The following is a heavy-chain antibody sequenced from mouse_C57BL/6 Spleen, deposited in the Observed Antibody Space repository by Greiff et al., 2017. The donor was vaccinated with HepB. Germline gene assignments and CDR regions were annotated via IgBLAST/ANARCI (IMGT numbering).Heavy chain of an antibody. D-gene: IGHD1-1*01. Sequence: QVQLKESGPELVKPGASVKISCEASGYAFSSSWMNWVKQRPGKGLEWIGRIYPGDGDTNYNGKFKGKATLTADKSSSTAYMQLSSLTSEDSAVYFCARSYDWYFDVWGTGTTVTVSS. J-gene: IGHJ1*03. V-gene: IGHV1-82*01. CDR2: IYPGDGDT. CDR3: ARSYDWYFDV. CDR1: GYAFSSSW.